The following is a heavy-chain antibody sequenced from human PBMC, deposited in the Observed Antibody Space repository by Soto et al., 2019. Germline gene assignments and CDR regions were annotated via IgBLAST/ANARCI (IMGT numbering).Heavy chain of an antibody. CDR2: ISAYNGNT. J-gene: IGHJ4*02. Sequence: ASVKVSCKASGYTFTSYGISRVRQAPGQGLEWMGWISAYNGNTNYAQKLQGRVTMTTDTSTSTAYMELGSLRSDDTAVYYCARDHTHYYFDYWGQGTLVTVSS. CDR1: GYTFTSYG. V-gene: IGHV1-18*01. CDR3: ARDHTHYYFDY.